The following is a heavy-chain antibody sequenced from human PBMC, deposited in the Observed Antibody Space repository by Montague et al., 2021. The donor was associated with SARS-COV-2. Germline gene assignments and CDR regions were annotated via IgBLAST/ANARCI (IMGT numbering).Heavy chain of an antibody. V-gene: IGHV4-39*07. CDR2: IYYSGST. J-gene: IGHJ6*01. CDR3: ARDGSLRFVIVIGIRNYYEGRDV. D-gene: IGHD2-21*01. Sequence: IYYSGSTYYNPSLKSRVTISVDTSKNQFSLKLSSVTAADTAVYYCARDGSLRFVIVIGIRNYYEGRDVGGQGTT.